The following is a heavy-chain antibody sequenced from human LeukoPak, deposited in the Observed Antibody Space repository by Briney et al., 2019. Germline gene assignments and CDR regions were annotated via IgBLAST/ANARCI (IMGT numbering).Heavy chain of an antibody. CDR2: IGSDGGGI. CDR1: GFSFSNYA. CDR3: AKYAPPTTVVTRFFDY. Sequence: GGSLRLSYAASGFSFSNYAMTWVRQAPGKGLEWVSVIGSDGGGIQYADSVKGRFSISRDNSKNTLYLQMNSLRVEDTAVYYCAKYAPPTTVVTRFFDYWGQGTLVTVSS. V-gene: IGHV3-23*01. J-gene: IGHJ4*02. D-gene: IGHD4-23*01.